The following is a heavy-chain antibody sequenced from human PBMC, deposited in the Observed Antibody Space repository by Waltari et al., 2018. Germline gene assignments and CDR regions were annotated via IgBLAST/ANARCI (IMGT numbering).Heavy chain of an antibody. CDR3: ARTNWNYDNYYYMDV. V-gene: IGHV4-38-2*01. CDR1: GYSISSGYY. D-gene: IGHD1-7*01. CDR2: LYHSGST. J-gene: IGHJ6*03. Sequence: QVQLQESGPGLVKPSETLSLTCAVSGYSISSGYYWAWIRQPPGKGLEWIGSLYHSGSTHYNPSLKSRVTISVDTSKNQFSLKLSSVTAADTAVYYCARTNWNYDNYYYMDVWGKGTTVTVSS.